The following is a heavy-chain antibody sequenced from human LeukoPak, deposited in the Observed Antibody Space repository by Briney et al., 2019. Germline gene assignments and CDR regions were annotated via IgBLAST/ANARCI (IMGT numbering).Heavy chain of an antibody. CDR3: SKQSDGAYSSGPFDY. CDR1: GFTFSRYG. J-gene: IGHJ4*02. V-gene: IGHV3-30*18. Sequence: PGGSLRLSCAASGFTFSRYGMHWVRQAPGRGLEWVALISYDGSYKSYADSVQGRFTISKDNSKNTVYLQMNSLRGEDTAVYYCSKQSDGAYSSGPFDYWGQGTLVTVSS. CDR2: ISYDGSYK. D-gene: IGHD5-18*01.